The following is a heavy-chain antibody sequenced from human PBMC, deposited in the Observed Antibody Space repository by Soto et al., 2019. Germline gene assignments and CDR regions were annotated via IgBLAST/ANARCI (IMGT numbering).Heavy chain of an antibody. CDR1: GFTFTRYS. Sequence: GGSLRLSCAASGFTFTRYSMNWVRQAPGKGLEWVSSISSTTNYIYYGDSMKGRFTISRDNAKNSLYLEMNSLRAEDTAVYYCARGSDSLRGYGMDVWGQGTTVTVSS. V-gene: IGHV3-21*06. J-gene: IGHJ6*02. CDR3: ARGSDSLRGYGMDV. CDR2: ISSTTNYI. D-gene: IGHD3-10*01.